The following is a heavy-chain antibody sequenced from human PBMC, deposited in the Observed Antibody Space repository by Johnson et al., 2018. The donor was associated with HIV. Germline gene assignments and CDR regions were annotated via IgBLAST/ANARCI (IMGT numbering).Heavy chain of an antibody. CDR2: MYSGGDP. D-gene: IGHD6-19*01. CDR1: GFTVSSNS. CDR3: ARVWTTVDGLGVEI. J-gene: IGHJ3*02. Sequence: VQLVESGGALVQPGGSLRLSCAASGFTVSSNSMTWVRQAPGTGLEWVSVMYSGGDPYYADSVKGRLTISRDNSKNTMSLQMNSLRTEDTAGYYCARVWTTVDGLGVEIWCQGTVVTVSS. V-gene: IGHV3-66*02.